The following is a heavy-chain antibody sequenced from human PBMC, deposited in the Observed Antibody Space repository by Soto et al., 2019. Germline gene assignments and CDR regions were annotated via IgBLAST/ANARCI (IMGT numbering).Heavy chain of an antibody. CDR1: GWSFSGYY. D-gene: IGHD2-15*01. CDR2: INHSGST. J-gene: IGHJ6*03. Sequence: ASETLSLTCAVYGWSFSGYYWSWIRQPPGKGLEWIGEINHSGSTNYNTSPKSRVTISVDTSKNQFSLKLSSVTAADAAVYYCAVIAARRRYCSGGNCYSAPGYMDAFGKGTTVTVSS. V-gene: IGHV4-34*01. CDR3: AVIAARRRYCSGGNCYSAPGYMDA.